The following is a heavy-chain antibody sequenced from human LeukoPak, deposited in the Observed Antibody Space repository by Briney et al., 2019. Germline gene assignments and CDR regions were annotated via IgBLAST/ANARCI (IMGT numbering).Heavy chain of an antibody. CDR3: ASSDLGYCSSTSCHAIVY. D-gene: IGHD2-2*01. J-gene: IGHJ4*02. V-gene: IGHV4-34*01. Sequence: PGGSLRLSCATSGFTFSSYWMSWVRQPPGKGLEWIGEINHSGSTNYNPSLKSRVTISVDTSKNQFSLKLSSVTAADTAVYYCASSDLGYCSSTSCHAIVYWGQGTLVTVSS. CDR2: INHSGST. CDR1: GFTFSSYW.